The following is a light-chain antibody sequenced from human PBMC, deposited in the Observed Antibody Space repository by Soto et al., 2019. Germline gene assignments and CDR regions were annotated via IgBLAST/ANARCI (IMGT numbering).Light chain of an antibody. Sequence: DIQLTQSPSSLSASIGDRVTITCRTSQNIATYLLWYQQKPGEAPKLLIYSASILQRGVPSRFSGSGSGTDFSLTISSLQPDDFATYYGQQSYSTLVTFGQGTKVEIK. CDR2: SAS. J-gene: IGKJ2*01. CDR1: QNIATY. V-gene: IGKV1-39*01. CDR3: QQSYSTLVT.